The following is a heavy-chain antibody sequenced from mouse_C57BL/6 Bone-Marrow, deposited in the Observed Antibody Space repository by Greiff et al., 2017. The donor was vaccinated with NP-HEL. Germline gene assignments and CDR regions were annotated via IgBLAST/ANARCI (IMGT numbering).Heavy chain of an antibody. D-gene: IGHD6-1*01. CDR3: ARSSPLWFAY. CDR2: IYPGDGDT. J-gene: IGHJ3*01. Sequence: VQLKESGPELVKPGASVKISCKASGYAFSSSWMNWVKQRPGKGLEWIGRIYPGDGDTNYNGKFKGKATLTADKSSSTAYMQLSSLTSEDSAVYFCARSSPLWFAYWGQGTLVTVSA. CDR1: GYAFSSSW. V-gene: IGHV1-82*01.